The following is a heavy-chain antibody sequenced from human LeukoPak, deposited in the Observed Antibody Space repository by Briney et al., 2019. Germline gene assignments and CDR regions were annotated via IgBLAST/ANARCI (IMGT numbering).Heavy chain of an antibody. D-gene: IGHD3-3*01. CDR1: GXTFSSYA. V-gene: IGHV3-23*01. Sequence: LSXXXXGXTFSSYAMSWVRQAPGKGLEWVSAISGSGGSTYYADSVKGRFTISRDNSKNTLYLQMNSLRAEDTAVYYCAKAAAITIFGVVIVNFDYWGQGTLVTVSS. CDR3: AKAAAITIFGVVIVNFDY. J-gene: IGHJ4*02. CDR2: ISGSGGST.